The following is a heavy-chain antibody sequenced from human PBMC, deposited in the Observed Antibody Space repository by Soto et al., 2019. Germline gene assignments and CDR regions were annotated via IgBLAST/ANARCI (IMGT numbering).Heavy chain of an antibody. V-gene: IGHV6-1*01. CDR2: TYYRSKWYN. J-gene: IGHJ6*02. D-gene: IGHD1-26*01. CDR3: ARTYGGSYEDYYYGMDV. CDR1: GDIVSINSAA. Sequence: SQTLSLTCDISGDIVSINSAAGHWISHSPSSGLEWLGRTYYRSKWYNDYAVSVKSRITINPDTSKNQFSLQLNSVTPEDTAVYYCARTYGGSYEDYYYGMDVWGQGTTVTVSS.